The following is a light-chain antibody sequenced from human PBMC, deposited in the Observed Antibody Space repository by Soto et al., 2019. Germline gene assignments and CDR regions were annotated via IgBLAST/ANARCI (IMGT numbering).Light chain of an antibody. CDR1: QSISNW. CDR3: QQYNSYPWT. Sequence: DIQMTQYPSTLSASVGDRVTITCRASQSISNWLALYQQKPGKAPKLLIYDASSLESGVPSRFSGSGSGTEFTLTISSLQPDDFATYYCQQYNSYPWTFGQGTKVDIK. CDR2: DAS. J-gene: IGKJ1*01. V-gene: IGKV1-5*01.